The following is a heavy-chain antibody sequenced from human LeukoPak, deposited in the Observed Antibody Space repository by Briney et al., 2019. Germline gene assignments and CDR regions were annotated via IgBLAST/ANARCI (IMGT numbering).Heavy chain of an antibody. V-gene: IGHV1-2*02. CDR2: INPNSGGI. CDR1: GYTFTSYG. J-gene: IGHJ4*02. CDR3: ARGYNSNPEGVL. Sequence: ASVKVSCKASGYTFTSYGISWVRQAPGQGLEWMGWINPNSGGINYAQKFQGRVFMTRDTSISTAYMELSSLRSDDTAVYYCARGYNSNPEGVLWGQGTLVTVSS. D-gene: IGHD1-1*01.